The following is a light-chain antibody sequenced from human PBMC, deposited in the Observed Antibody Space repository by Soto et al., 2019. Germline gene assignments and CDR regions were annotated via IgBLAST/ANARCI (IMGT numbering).Light chain of an antibody. V-gene: IGKV3D-15*01. Sequence: ELVMTQSPVTLPVSPGERVALSCMAIQSVGSNFAWYQQRPGQAPRLLIYDASTRATGIPARFSGSGSATEFTLTISSLQSEDSAVYYCQQYNNLPYTFGQGTKLEIK. CDR1: QSVGSN. J-gene: IGKJ2*01. CDR3: QQYNNLPYT. CDR2: DAS.